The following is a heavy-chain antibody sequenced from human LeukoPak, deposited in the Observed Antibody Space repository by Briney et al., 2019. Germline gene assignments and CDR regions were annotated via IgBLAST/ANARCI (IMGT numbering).Heavy chain of an antibody. J-gene: IGHJ4*02. V-gene: IGHV3-30*02. CDR3: ALSTGDY. D-gene: IGHD2/OR15-2a*01. CDR2: IHYDSSTE. Sequence: GGSLRLSCAASGFAFSSYGMHWVRQAPGKGLEWVAYIHYDSSTEDYADSVKGRFTISRDNSKNTLYLQMNSLRAEDTAVYYCALSTGDYWGQGTLVTVSS. CDR1: GFAFSSYG.